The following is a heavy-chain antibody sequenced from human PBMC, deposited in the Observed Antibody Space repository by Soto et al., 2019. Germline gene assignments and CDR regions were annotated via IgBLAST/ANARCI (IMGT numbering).Heavy chain of an antibody. Sequence: TSETLSLPRAVYGGSFSGYSWSWIRQPPGKGLEWIGEINHSGSTNYNPSLKSRVTISLDTSQNQVSLRLTSVTAGDTAVYYCARDDRPRSGYYTFYYYGLDVWGRGTTVTVSS. J-gene: IGHJ6*02. D-gene: IGHD3-22*01. CDR1: GGSFSGYS. CDR3: ARDDRPRSGYYTFYYYGLDV. CDR2: INHSGST. V-gene: IGHV4-34*01.